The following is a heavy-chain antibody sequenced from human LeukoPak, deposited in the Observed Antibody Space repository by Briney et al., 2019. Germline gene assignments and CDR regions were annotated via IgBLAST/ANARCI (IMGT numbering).Heavy chain of an antibody. CDR1: GFSLSTSGMC. CDR2: IDWDDDK. CDR3: ARMVRVGAMVDY. V-gene: IGHV2-70*11. D-gene: IGHD1-26*01. Sequence: SGPTLVNPTQTLTLTCTFSGFSLSTSGMCVSWIRQPPGKALEWLARIDWDDDKYYSTSLKTRLTLSKDTSKNQVVLTMTNMDPVDTATYYCARMVRVGAMVDYWGQGTLVTVSS. J-gene: IGHJ4*02.